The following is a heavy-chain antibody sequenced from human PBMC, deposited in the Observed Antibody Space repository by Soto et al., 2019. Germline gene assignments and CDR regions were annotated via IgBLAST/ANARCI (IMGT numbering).Heavy chain of an antibody. CDR1: GDSISSGGYY. V-gene: IGHV4-31*03. CDR2: IYDNGGA. D-gene: IGHD1-7*01. Sequence: SETLSLTCTVSGDSISSGGYYWSWIRQHPGKGLEWIGYIYDNGGAYYSPSLRGRVVISLARSENQFSLRLSNVSAADMAVYYCARVKGGTTRRAFDSWGQGTLVTVSS. CDR3: ARVKGGTTRRAFDS. J-gene: IGHJ4*02.